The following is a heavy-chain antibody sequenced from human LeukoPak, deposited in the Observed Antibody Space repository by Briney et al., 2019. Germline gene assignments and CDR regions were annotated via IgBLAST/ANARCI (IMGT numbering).Heavy chain of an antibody. CDR2: IWYDGSNK. CDR1: GFTFSNYG. Sequence: GGSLRLSCAASGFTFSNYGMHWVRQAPGKGLEWLAVIWYDGSNKYYADSVKGRFTISRDNSKNTLYLQMNSLRAEDTAVYYCARDSSSSWYYVGAFDIWGQGTMVTVSS. D-gene: IGHD6-13*01. V-gene: IGHV3-33*01. CDR3: ARDSSSSWYYVGAFDI. J-gene: IGHJ3*02.